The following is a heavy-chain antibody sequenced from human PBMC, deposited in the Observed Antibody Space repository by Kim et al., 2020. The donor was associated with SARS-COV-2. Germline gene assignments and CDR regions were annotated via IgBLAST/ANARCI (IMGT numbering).Heavy chain of an antibody. CDR2: VFYTGDI. CDR3: ARIKRFADYVDS. V-gene: IGHV4-39*01. Sequence: SETLSLTCTVSGDSITNDRYFWGWIRQPPGRGLEWIGNVFYTGDIYAKPSLMGRLTISVDTSRTQFSLELRSVTAADAAVYFCARIKRFADYVDSRGQGT. J-gene: IGHJ4*02. D-gene: IGHD3-10*01. CDR1: GDSITNDRYF.